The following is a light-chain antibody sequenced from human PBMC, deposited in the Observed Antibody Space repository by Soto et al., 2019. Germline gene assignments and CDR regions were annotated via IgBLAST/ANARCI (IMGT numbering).Light chain of an antibody. Sequence: QPVLTQPPSVPGAPGQRVTISCTGSSPNIGAGYDVHWYQQLPGTAPKLPIYGNSNRPSGVPDRFSGSKSGTSASLAITGLQAEDEADYYCQSYDSSLSAHVVFGGGTKLTVL. CDR1: SPNIGAGYD. V-gene: IGLV1-40*01. CDR3: QSYDSSLSAHVV. CDR2: GNS. J-gene: IGLJ2*01.